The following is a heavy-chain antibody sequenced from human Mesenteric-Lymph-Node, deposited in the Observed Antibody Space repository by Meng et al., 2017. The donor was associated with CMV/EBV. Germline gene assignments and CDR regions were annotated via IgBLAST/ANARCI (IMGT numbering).Heavy chain of an antibody. Sequence: SETLSLICTVSGYSISSERYWGWIRQPPGEGLQWIGSIYHSGSTYYNPSLKSRVTISLDTSRNHFSLKLSSVTAADTAVYYCATTGYNDAGWFDPWGQGTLVTVSS. V-gene: IGHV4-38-2*02. J-gene: IGHJ5*02. CDR1: GYSISSERY. D-gene: IGHD3-10*01. CDR2: IYHSGST. CDR3: ATTGYNDAGWFDP.